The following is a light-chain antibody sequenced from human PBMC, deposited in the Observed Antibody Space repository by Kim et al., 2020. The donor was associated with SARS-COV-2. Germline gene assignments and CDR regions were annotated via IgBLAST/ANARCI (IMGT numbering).Light chain of an antibody. V-gene: IGKV1-5*03. CDR1: LSVNDG. J-gene: IGKJ2*01. CDR2: KAS. CDR3: QHYCRYPYT. Sequence: APVGDRVTIPCRASLSVNDGLVACYQQKPGKAPNLLIYKASTLESGVPSRFSGSGFGTEFTLTISSLQPEDFATYYCQHYCRYPYTFGQGTKLDI.